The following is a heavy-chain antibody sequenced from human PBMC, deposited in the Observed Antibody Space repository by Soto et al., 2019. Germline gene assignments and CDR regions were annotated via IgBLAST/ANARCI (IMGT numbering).Heavy chain of an antibody. Sequence: QVQLVQSGAEVKKPGSSVKVSCKASGGTFSSYAISWVRQAPGQGLEWMGGIIPIFGTANYAQKFQGRVTITADKSTSKAYMEVSSLRSEDTAVYYCASRGGALGPGAFDIWGQGTMVTVSS. J-gene: IGHJ3*02. D-gene: IGHD3-16*01. CDR2: IIPIFGTA. CDR1: GGTFSSYA. V-gene: IGHV1-69*06. CDR3: ASRGGALGPGAFDI.